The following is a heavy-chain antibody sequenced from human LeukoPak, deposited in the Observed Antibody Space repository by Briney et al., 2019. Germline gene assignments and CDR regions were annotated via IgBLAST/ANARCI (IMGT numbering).Heavy chain of an antibody. CDR2: LFSGGGT. CDR1: GFTVSSNY. CDR3: AREMLRDGNI. D-gene: IGHD2-15*01. J-gene: IGHJ3*02. V-gene: IGHV3-66*01. Sequence: PGGSLRLSCAAPGFTVSSNYMSWVRQAPGKGLEWVSVLFSGGGTYYADSVKGRFTISRDNSKNTLFLQMNSLRAEDTAMYYCAREMLRDGNIWGQGTVVTVSS.